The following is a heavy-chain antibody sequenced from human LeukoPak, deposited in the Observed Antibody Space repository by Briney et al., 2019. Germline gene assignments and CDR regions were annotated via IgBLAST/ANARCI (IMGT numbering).Heavy chain of an antibody. CDR1: GGSLSSYF. Sequence: PSETLSLTCTVSGGSLSSYFWSWIRQPPGKGLEWIAYIYYSGSTNYNPSLMSRVTISVDTSRNQFSLKLSSVTAADTAVYYCARQPSSWFTSFDSWGQGTLVTVSS. CDR3: ARQPSSWFTSFDS. D-gene: IGHD6-13*01. J-gene: IGHJ4*02. V-gene: IGHV4-59*01. CDR2: IYYSGST.